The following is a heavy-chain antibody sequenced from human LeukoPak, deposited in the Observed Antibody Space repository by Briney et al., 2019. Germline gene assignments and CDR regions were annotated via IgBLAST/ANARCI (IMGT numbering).Heavy chain of an antibody. D-gene: IGHD1-26*01. CDR3: ARDGGSSGTGYYYYYGMDV. CDR1: GGTFSSYT. Sequence: SVKVSCKASGGTFSSYTISWVRQAPGQGLEWMGRIIPILGIANYAQKFQGRVTITADKSTSTAYMELSSLRSEDTAVYYCARDGGSSGTGYYYYYGMDVWGQGTTVTASS. CDR2: IIPILGIA. V-gene: IGHV1-69*02. J-gene: IGHJ6*02.